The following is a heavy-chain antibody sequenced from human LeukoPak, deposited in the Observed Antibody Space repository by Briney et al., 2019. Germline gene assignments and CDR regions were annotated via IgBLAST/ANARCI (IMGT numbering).Heavy chain of an antibody. CDR3: AKDVMPYSSGWPL. CDR2: ISGSGGST. V-gene: IGHV3-23*01. D-gene: IGHD6-19*01. CDR1: GFTFSSYA. Sequence: GGSLILSCAASGFTFSSYAVSWVRQAPGKGLEWVSAISGSGGSTYYADSVKGRFTISRDNSKNTLYLQMNSLRAEDTAVYYCAKDVMPYSSGWPLWGQGTLVTVSS. J-gene: IGHJ4*02.